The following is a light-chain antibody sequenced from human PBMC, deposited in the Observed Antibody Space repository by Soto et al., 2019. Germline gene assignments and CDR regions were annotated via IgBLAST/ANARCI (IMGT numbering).Light chain of an antibody. CDR1: SSDVGGYNY. CDR3: SSYAGSSNV. CDR2: EVN. Sequence: ALTQPPSASGSPGQSVAISCTGTSSDVGGYNYVSWYQQHPGKAPKLVIYEVNKRPSGVPDRFSGSKSGNTASLTVSGLQAEDEADYYCSSYAGSSNVFGTGTKVTLL. J-gene: IGLJ1*01. V-gene: IGLV2-8*01.